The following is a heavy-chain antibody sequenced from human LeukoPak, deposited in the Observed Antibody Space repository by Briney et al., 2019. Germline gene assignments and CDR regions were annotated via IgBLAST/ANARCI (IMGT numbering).Heavy chain of an antibody. Sequence: GGSLRLSCEASGFTFSTYWMSWVRQAPGKGLEWVANIKQDGSEKYYVDSVKGRFTISRDNAKNSLYLQMNSLRAENTAMYYCARDSAGNDYWGQGTLVTVSS. CDR3: ARDSAGNDY. CDR1: GFTFSTYW. D-gene: IGHD6-13*01. J-gene: IGHJ4*02. V-gene: IGHV3-7*01. CDR2: IKQDGSEK.